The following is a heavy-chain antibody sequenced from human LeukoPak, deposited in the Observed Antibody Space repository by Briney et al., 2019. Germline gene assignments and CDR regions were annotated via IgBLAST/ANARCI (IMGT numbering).Heavy chain of an antibody. V-gene: IGHV3-7*01. CDR3: AKDGYGSGWNFDY. CDR2: IKQDGSEK. CDR1: GFTFSSDW. Sequence: GGSLRLSCAASGFTFSSDWMSWVRQAPGKGLGWVANIKQDGSEKYYVDSVKGRFTTSRDNAKNSLYLQMTSLRAEDTAVYYCAKDGYGSGWNFDYWGQGTLVTVSS. D-gene: IGHD6-19*01. J-gene: IGHJ4*02.